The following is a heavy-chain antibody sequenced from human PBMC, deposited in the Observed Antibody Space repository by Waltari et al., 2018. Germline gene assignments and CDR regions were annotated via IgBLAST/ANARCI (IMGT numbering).Heavy chain of an antibody. D-gene: IGHD2-2*01. J-gene: IGHJ6*03. V-gene: IGHV4-38-2*02. CDR3: AREGCSSTSCPHRDYYYYYYMDV. CDR2: IYHSGST. Sequence: QVQLQESGPGLVKPSETLSLTCAVSGYSISSGYYWGWIRQPPGKGLEWIGSIYHSGSTYYNPSLKSRVTISVDTSKNQFSLKLSSVTAADTAVYYCAREGCSSTSCPHRDYYYYYYMDVWGKGTTVTVSS. CDR1: GYSISSGYY.